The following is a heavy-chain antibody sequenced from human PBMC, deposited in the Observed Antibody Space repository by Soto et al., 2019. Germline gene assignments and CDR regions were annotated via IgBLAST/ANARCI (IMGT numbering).Heavy chain of an antibody. CDR2: INHSGST. J-gene: IGHJ3*02. D-gene: IGHD3-16*02. CDR1: GVSFSYYY. Sequence: TDTLSLTCAAYGVSFSYYYWISVRQPPGKGLEWIGEINHSGSTNYNPSLKSRVTISVDTSKNQFSLKLSSVTAADTAVYYCASVYIWGSYRIGRAFDIWGQGTMVTVSS. CDR3: ASVYIWGSYRIGRAFDI. V-gene: IGHV4-34*01.